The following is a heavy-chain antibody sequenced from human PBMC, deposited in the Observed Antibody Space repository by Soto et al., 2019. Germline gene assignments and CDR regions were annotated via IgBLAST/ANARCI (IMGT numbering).Heavy chain of an antibody. CDR3: EYSSNLFDY. CDR1: GFTFSSYA. V-gene: IGHV3-23*01. D-gene: IGHD6-13*01. CDR2: ISGSGVST. J-gene: IGHJ4*02. Sequence: EVQLLESGGGLVQPGGSLRLSCAASGFTFSSYAMSWVRQAPGKGLEWVSAISGSGVSTYYADSVKGLFTISRDSSKNVRYLQMNSMRAEDTAVYYCEYSSNLFDYWGQGTMVTVSS.